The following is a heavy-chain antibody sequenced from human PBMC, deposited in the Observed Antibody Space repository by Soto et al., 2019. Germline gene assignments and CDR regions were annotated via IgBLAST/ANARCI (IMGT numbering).Heavy chain of an antibody. CDR2: VDGGNGNT. CDR3: ARIRSRSSWYSFDS. D-gene: IGHD6-13*01. Sequence: ASVKVSCKASGYTFTNYAIHWVRQAPGQGLEWMGWVDGGNGNTKYSQKFQGRVTITRDTSASTAYMELSSLKSEDTALYYCARIRSRSSWYSFDSWGQGTLVTVS. CDR1: GYTFTNYA. V-gene: IGHV1-3*01. J-gene: IGHJ4*02.